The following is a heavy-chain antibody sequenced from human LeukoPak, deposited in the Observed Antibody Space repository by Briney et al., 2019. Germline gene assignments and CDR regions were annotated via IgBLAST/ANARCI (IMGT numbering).Heavy chain of an antibody. Sequence: SETLSLTCAVSGGSISSSNWWSWVRQPPGKGLEWIGSIYYGGSTYYNPSLKSRVTISIDTSKNQFSLKLSSVTAADTAVYYCARVGGITLALAPSPFPDYNYYYMDVWGKGTTVTVSS. CDR1: GGSISSSNW. V-gene: IGHV4-4*02. D-gene: IGHD3-10*01. J-gene: IGHJ6*03. CDR3: ARVGGITLALAPSPFPDYNYYYMDV. CDR2: IYYGGST.